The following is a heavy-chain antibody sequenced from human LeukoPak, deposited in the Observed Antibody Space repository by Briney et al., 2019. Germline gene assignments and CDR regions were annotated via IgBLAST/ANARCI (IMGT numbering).Heavy chain of an antibody. Sequence: PSETLSLTCTVSGVSTSTNSHYWGWIRQPPGKGLEWIGSIYYRGSTYYNPSLKSRVTISVDTSKNQFSLKVTSVTAADTAVYYCARGPPYYYDSSGHLLYYYGMDVWGQGTTVTVSS. CDR3: ARGPPYYYDSSGHLLYYYGMDV. CDR2: IYYRGST. J-gene: IGHJ6*02. V-gene: IGHV4-39*01. D-gene: IGHD3-22*01. CDR1: GVSTSTNSHY.